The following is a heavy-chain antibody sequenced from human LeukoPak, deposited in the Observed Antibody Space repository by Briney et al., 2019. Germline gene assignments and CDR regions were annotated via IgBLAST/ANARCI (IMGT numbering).Heavy chain of an antibody. V-gene: IGHV3-7*03. D-gene: IGHD6-13*01. CDR2: IKQDGSEK. J-gene: IGHJ4*02. CDR3: AKDRHPGGYSSSWYSFGTGFDY. CDR1: GFTFSSYW. Sequence: AGGSLRLSCAASGFTFSSYWMSWVRQAPGKGLEWVANIKQDGSEKYCVDSVKGRFTISRDNAKNSLYLQMNSLRAEDTAVYYCAKDRHPGGYSSSWYSFGTGFDYWGQGTLVTVSS.